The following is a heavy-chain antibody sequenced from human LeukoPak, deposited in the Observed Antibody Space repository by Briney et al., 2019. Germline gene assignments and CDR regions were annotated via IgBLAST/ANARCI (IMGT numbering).Heavy chain of an antibody. CDR2: IIPIFGTA. CDR1: GGTFSSYA. Sequence: SVKVSCKASGGTFSSYAISWVRQAPGQGLEWMGGIIPIFGTANYAQKFQGRVTITADESTSTAYMELSSLRSEDTAVYYCAKMRFYDFWSGYYWFDPWGQGTLVTVSS. J-gene: IGHJ5*02. V-gene: IGHV1-69*01. CDR3: AKMRFYDFWSGYYWFDP. D-gene: IGHD3-3*01.